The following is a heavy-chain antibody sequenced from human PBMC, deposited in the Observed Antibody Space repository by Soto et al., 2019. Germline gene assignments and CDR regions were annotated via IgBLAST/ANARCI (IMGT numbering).Heavy chain of an antibody. Sequence: ASVKVSCKASGYTFTSYYMHWVRQAPGQGLEWMGIINPSGGSTSYAQKFQGRVTMTRDTSTSTVYMEQSSLRSEDTAVYYCARDQSAIFGVVIGPRDYYYGMDVWGQGTTVTVSS. D-gene: IGHD3-3*01. CDR1: GYTFTSYY. J-gene: IGHJ6*02. V-gene: IGHV1-46*01. CDR2: INPSGGST. CDR3: ARDQSAIFGVVIGPRDYYYGMDV.